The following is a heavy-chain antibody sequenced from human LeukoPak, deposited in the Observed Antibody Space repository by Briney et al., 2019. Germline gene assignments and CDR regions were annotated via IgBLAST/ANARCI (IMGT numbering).Heavy chain of an antibody. V-gene: IGHV3-30*18. CDR2: ISYDGSNK. D-gene: IGHD2-2*03. J-gene: IGHJ4*02. Sequence: GRSLRLSCAASGFTFSSYGMHWVRQAPGKGLEWVAVISYDGSNKYYADSVKGRFTISRDNSKNTLYLQMNSLRAEDTAVYYCAKDLGYCSSTSCYPLFDYWGQGTLVTVSS. CDR3: AKDLGYCSSTSCYPLFDY. CDR1: GFTFSSYG.